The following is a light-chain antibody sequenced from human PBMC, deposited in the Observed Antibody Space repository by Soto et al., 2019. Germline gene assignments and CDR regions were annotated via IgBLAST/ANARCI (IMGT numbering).Light chain of an antibody. Sequence: DIQMTQSPSSLSASVGDRVTIXXRASQSISSYLNWYQQKPGKAPKVXXYAASSLQSGVPSRFSGGGSGTDFTLTISSLEPEDFAVYYCQQRSNWPRATFGGGTKVDIK. CDR2: AAS. J-gene: IGKJ4*01. CDR3: QQRSNWPRAT. CDR1: QSISSY. V-gene: IGKV1-39*01.